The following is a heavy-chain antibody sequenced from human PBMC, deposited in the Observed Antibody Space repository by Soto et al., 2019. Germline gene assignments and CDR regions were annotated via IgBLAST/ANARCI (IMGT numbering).Heavy chain of an antibody. CDR1: GFTFSSYA. Sequence: EVQLLESGGGLVQPGGSLRLSCAASGFTFSSYAMSWVRQAPGKGLEWVSAISGSGGSTYYADSVKGRFTISRDNSKNTLYLEMKRLRGEGKGVYYWAKGGEPLVKNGGFLGYWGQGTLVTVSS. J-gene: IGHJ4*02. CDR3: AKGGEPLVKNGGFLGY. D-gene: IGHD3-10*01. V-gene: IGHV3-23*01. CDR2: ISGSGGST.